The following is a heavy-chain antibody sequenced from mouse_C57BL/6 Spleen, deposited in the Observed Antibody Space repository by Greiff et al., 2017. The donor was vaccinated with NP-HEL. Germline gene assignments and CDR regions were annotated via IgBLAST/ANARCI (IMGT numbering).Heavy chain of an antibody. J-gene: IGHJ4*01. CDR3: ARGELRRWDDAMDY. CDR2: INPNNGGT. D-gene: IGHD1-1*01. CDR1: GYTFTDYY. Sequence: EVQLQQSGPELVKPGASVKISCKASGYTFTDYYMNWVKQSHGKSLEWIGDINPNNGGTSYNQKFKGKATLTVDKSSSTAYMELRSLTSEDSAVYYCARGELRRWDDAMDYWGQGTSVTVSS. V-gene: IGHV1-26*01.